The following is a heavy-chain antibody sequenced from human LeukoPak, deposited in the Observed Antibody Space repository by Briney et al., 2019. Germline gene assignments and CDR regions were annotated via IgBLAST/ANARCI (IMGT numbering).Heavy chain of an antibody. CDR1: GFTFSNYA. CDR3: AKEHYDFWSGSFYYYYGMDV. Sequence: GRSLRLSCAASGFTFSNYAMHWVRQAPGKGLEWVANIKQDGSETYYVDSVKGRFTISRDNAKNSLYLQMNSLRGEDTAVYYCAKEHYDFWSGSFYYYYGMDVWGQGTTVTVSS. D-gene: IGHD3-3*01. CDR2: IKQDGSET. J-gene: IGHJ6*02. V-gene: IGHV3-7*03.